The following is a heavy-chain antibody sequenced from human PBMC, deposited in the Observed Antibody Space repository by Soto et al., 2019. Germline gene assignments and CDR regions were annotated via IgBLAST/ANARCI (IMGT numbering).Heavy chain of an antibody. Sequence: GESLKISCKGSGYSFTSYWISWGRQMPGKGLEWMGRIDPSDSYTNYSPSFQGHVTISADKSISTAYLQWSSLKASDTAIYYCAIRGASQWLKFWGQGTLVTVS. V-gene: IGHV5-10-1*01. D-gene: IGHD6-19*01. CDR1: GYSFTSYW. CDR3: AIRGASQWLKF. CDR2: IDPSDSYT. J-gene: IGHJ4*02.